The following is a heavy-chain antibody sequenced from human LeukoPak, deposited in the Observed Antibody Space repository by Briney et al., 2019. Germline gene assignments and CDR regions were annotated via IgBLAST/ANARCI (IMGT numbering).Heavy chain of an antibody. D-gene: IGHD2-2*01. V-gene: IGHV3-30*04. CDR3: ARDCSSTSCYDF. Sequence: QAGGSLRLSCAASGFTFSSYAMHWVRQAPGKGLEWVAVISYDGSNKYYADSVKGRFTISRDNSKNTLYLQMNSLRAEDTAVYYCARDCSSTSCYDFGGQGTLVTVSS. J-gene: IGHJ4*02. CDR2: ISYDGSNK. CDR1: GFTFSSYA.